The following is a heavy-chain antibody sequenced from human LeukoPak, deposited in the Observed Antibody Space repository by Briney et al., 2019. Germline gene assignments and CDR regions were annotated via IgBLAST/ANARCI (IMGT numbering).Heavy chain of an antibody. Sequence: PGKSQRLSCAASGFTFSNYAMHWVRQAPGKGLEWVAVISFDGGNLYYGDSVKGRFTVSRDNSKNTVYLQMSSLRGDDAALYYCAKDRYGSGSYLLFDYWGQGTLVTVPP. CDR2: ISFDGGNL. J-gene: IGHJ4*02. CDR3: AKDRYGSGSYLLFDY. V-gene: IGHV3-30*18. D-gene: IGHD3-10*01. CDR1: GFTFSNYA.